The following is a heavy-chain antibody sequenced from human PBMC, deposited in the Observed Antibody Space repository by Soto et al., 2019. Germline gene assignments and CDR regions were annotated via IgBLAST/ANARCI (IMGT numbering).Heavy chain of an antibody. D-gene: IGHD3-10*01. CDR3: AKGGVSGRACRGCYYYYGMDV. CDR2: ISGSGGST. CDR1: GFTFSSYA. Sequence: PGGSLRLSCAASGFTFSSYAMSWVRQAPGKGLEWVSAISGSGGSTYYADSVKGRFTISRDNSKNTLYLQMNSLRAEDTAVYYCAKGGVSGRACRGCYYYYGMDVWGQGTTVTVSS. V-gene: IGHV3-23*01. J-gene: IGHJ6*02.